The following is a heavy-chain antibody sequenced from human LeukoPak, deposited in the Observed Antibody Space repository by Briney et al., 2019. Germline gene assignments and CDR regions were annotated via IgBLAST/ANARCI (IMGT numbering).Heavy chain of an antibody. V-gene: IGHV1-69*05. CDR3: ARGKPIVVVPAAIPDYYYYYMDV. Sequence: SVKVSCKASGGTFSSYAISWVRQAPGQGLEWMGGIIPIFGTANYAQKFRGRVTITTDESTSTAYMELSSLRSEDTAVYYCARGKPIVVVPAAIPDYYYYYMDVWGKGTTVTVSS. J-gene: IGHJ6*03. CDR2: IIPIFGTA. D-gene: IGHD2-2*01. CDR1: GGTFSSYA.